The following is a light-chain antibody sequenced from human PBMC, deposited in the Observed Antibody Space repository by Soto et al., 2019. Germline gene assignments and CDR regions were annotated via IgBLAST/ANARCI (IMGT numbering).Light chain of an antibody. Sequence: EMVMTQSPAILAVSPGESATLSCRASQSVNSNYLAWYQQHPGQPPRLLIYGISTRATGIPARFSGSGSGTEFTLNITSLQSEECAVYEGQQYDDWPRTFGQGTKVDI. J-gene: IGKJ1*01. CDR1: QSVNSN. CDR2: GIS. CDR3: QQYDDWPRT. V-gene: IGKV3-15*01.